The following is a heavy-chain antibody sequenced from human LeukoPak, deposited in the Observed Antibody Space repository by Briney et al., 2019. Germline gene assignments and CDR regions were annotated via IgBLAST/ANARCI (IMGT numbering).Heavy chain of an antibody. D-gene: IGHD4-17*01. J-gene: IGHJ3*01. CDR2: IGGGGGNI. CDR3: AKDPNGDYIGAFDF. Sequence: GSLRLSCAASGFTFSDYAMIWVRQAPGKGLEWVSAIGGGGGNIHYAESVKGRFTISRDNSKSTLFLHMNSLRADDTAVYYCAKDPNGDYIGAFDFWGQGTMVSVSS. CDR1: GFTFSDYA. V-gene: IGHV3-23*01.